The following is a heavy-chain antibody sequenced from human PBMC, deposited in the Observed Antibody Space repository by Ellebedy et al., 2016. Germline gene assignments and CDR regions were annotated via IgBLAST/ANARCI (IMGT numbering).Heavy chain of an antibody. J-gene: IGHJ5*02. D-gene: IGHD1-20*01. Sequence: GESLKISCVASGFTFSSSVMNWVRQAPGKGLEWVSTIRDSWTNTFYSDSVKGRFTISRETSENTLYLQMNSLRADDTAVYYCTIRRNWKAFDPWGQGTLVTVSS. CDR3: TIRRNWKAFDP. CDR2: IRDSWTNT. CDR1: GFTFSSSV. V-gene: IGHV3-23*01.